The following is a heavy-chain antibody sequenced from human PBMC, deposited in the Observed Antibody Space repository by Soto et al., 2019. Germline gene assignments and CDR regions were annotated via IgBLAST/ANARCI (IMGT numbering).Heavy chain of an antibody. Sequence: SGMNRNPPGKGLEWIGGIYSSGSTYYNPSLKSRVTISVDTSKNQFSLQLCSVTAADSAVYCCARRQFFFQAEDGIRDL. CDR3: ARRQFFFQAEDGIRDL. J-gene: IGHJ2*01. D-gene: IGHD2-21*01. V-gene: IGHV4-39*01. CDR2: IYSSGST.